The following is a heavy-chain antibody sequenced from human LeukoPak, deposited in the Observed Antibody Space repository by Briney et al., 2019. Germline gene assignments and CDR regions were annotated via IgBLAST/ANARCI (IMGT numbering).Heavy chain of an antibody. CDR1: GGSISYYY. Sequence: SETLSLTCTVSGGSISYYYWSWIRQPPGKGLEWIGYIYYCGSTNYSSSLKSRVTISVDTSKNQFSLKLSSVTAADTAVYYCARVRSWYYGMDVWGQGTTVTVSS. CDR2: IYYCGST. CDR3: ARVRSWYYGMDV. J-gene: IGHJ6*02. D-gene: IGHD3-16*02. V-gene: IGHV4-59*01.